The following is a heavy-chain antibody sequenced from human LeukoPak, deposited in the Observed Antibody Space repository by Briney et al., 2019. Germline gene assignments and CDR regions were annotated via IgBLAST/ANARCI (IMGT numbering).Heavy chain of an antibody. CDR2: IYTSGST. Sequence: SETLSLTCTVSGGSISSCYWSWIRQPAGKGLEWIGRIYTSGSTNYNPSLKSRVTMSVDTSKNQFSLKLSSVTAADTAVYYCARDPFWSDRHGAFDIWGQGTMVTVSS. D-gene: IGHD3-3*01. J-gene: IGHJ3*02. V-gene: IGHV4-4*07. CDR3: ARDPFWSDRHGAFDI. CDR1: GGSISSCY.